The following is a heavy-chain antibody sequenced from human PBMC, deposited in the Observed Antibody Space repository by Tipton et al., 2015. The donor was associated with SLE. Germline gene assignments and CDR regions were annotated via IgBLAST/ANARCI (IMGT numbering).Heavy chain of an antibody. J-gene: IGHJ4*02. V-gene: IGHV4-31*11. Sequence: TLSLTCAVSGGSISSVGYYWSWIRQHPGKGLEWIGHIYHSGSTFYSPSLRSRVTISVDTSKNQFSLKLSSVTAADTAVYYCARGGRVTYYYDSSGYGLDYWGQGTLVTVSS. D-gene: IGHD3-22*01. CDR2: IYHSGST. CDR1: GGSISSVGYY. CDR3: ARGGRVTYYYDSSGYGLDY.